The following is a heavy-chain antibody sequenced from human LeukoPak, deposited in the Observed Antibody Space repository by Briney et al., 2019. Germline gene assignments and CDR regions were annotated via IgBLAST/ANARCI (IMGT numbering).Heavy chain of an antibody. D-gene: IGHD6-13*01. CDR3: ARHYSSSWLSYYCYMDV. CDR1: GGSISSYY. CDR2: IYTSGST. V-gene: IGHV4-4*09. Sequence: SETLSLTCTVSGGSISSYYWSWIRQPPGRGLEWIGYIYTSGSTNYNPSLKSRVTISVDTSKNQFSLKLSSVTAADTAVYYCARHYSSSWLSYYCYMDVWGKGTTVTVSS. J-gene: IGHJ6*03.